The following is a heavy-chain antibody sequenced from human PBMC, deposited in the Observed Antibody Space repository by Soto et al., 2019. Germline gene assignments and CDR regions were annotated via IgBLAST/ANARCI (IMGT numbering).Heavy chain of an antibody. CDR1: GFTFSSYG. D-gene: IGHD6-19*01. CDR3: AKDISSGWAIFDY. J-gene: IGHJ4*02. Sequence: GGSLRLSCAASGFTFSSYGMHWVRQAPGKGLEWVAVISYDGSNKYYADSVKGRFTISRDNSKNTRYLQMNSLRAEDTAVYYCAKDISSGWAIFDYWGQGTLVTVSS. CDR2: ISYDGSNK. V-gene: IGHV3-30*18.